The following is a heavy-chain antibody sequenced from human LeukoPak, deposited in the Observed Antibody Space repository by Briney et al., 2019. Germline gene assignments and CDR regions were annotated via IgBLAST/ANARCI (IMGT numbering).Heavy chain of an antibody. CDR1: GDSSSTYY. V-gene: IGHV4-59*08. CDR2: IHNSGST. D-gene: IGHD7-27*01. Sequence: SETLSLTCTVSGDSSSTYYWNWIRQPPGRGLEWIGHIHNSGSTNYNPSLKSRVTISEDTSNNQFSLKLNSVTAADTAVYYCARRTSHWANWVDPWGQGILVTVAS. J-gene: IGHJ5*02. CDR3: ARRTSHWANWVDP.